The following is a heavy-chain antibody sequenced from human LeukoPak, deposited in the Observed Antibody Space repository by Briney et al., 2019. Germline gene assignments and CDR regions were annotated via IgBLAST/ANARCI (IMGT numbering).Heavy chain of an antibody. CDR3: VRLGLPSHRVVVDNWFDP. D-gene: IGHD3-3*01. J-gene: IGHJ5*02. CDR1: GFRFTSYW. CDR2: INPGESHT. Sequence: GESLKISCKGSGFRFTSYWIGWVRQMPGKGLEWMGIINPGESHTRYSPSFQGQVTILADKSISAAYLQWSSLKASDSAMYYCVRLGLPSHRVVVDNWFDPWGQGTLVTVSS. V-gene: IGHV5-51*01.